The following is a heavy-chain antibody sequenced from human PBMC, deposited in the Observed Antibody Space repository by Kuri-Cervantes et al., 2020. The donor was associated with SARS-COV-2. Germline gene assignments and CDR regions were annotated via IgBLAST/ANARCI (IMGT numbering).Heavy chain of an antibody. CDR3: ARDLSSGLWAFDY. CDR2: ISSSSSTI. J-gene: IGHJ4*02. CDR1: GFTFSSYS. Sequence: GGSLRLSGTASGFTFSSYSMNWVRQAPGKGLEWVSYISSSSSTIYYADSVKGRFTISRDNAKNSLYLQMNSLRAEDTAVYYCARDLSSGLWAFDYWGQGTLVTVSS. V-gene: IGHV3-48*01. D-gene: IGHD5-18*01.